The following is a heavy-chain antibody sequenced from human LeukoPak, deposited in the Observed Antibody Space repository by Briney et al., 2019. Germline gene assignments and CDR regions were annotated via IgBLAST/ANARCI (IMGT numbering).Heavy chain of an antibody. Sequence: TSSETLSLTCAVYGGSFSGYYWSWIRQPPGKGLEWIGEINHSGSTNYNPSLKSRVTISVDTSKNQFSLKLSSVTAADTAVYYCARGYGSGSYYILDNWFDPWGQGTLVTVSS. CDR3: ARGYGSGSYYILDNWFDP. D-gene: IGHD3-10*01. CDR1: GGSFSGYY. CDR2: INHSGST. V-gene: IGHV4-34*01. J-gene: IGHJ5*02.